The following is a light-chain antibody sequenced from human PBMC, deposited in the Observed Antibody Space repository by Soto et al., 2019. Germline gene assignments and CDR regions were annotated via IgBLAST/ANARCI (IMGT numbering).Light chain of an antibody. V-gene: IGKV1-5*01. Sequence: DIQMTQSPSSLSASVGDRVTITFRASQSISSYLNWYQQKPGKAPKLLIYAASSLDSGAPSRFSGSGSGTEFTLTISSLQPDGFATYYCQHYNSYGTFGQGTKVDIK. CDR1: QSISSY. CDR2: AAS. CDR3: QHYNSYGT. J-gene: IGKJ1*01.